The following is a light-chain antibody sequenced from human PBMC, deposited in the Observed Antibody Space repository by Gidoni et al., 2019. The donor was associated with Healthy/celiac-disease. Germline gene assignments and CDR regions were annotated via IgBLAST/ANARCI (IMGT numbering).Light chain of an antibody. CDR3: CSYAGSYTLYV. J-gene: IGLJ1*01. CDR1: SSDVGGYNY. CDR2: DVS. Sequence: QSVLTQPRSVSGSPGQSVTISCTGTSSDVGGYNYVSWYQQQPGKAPNLMMYDVSKRPSGVPDRFSGSKSGNTASLTISGLQAEDEADYYCCSYAGSYTLYVFGTGTKVTVL. V-gene: IGLV2-11*01.